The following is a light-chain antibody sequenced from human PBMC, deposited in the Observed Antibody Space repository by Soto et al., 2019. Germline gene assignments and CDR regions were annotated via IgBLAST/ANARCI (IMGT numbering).Light chain of an antibody. CDR3: QQFGSSSCT. Sequence: ESVLTQSPGTLSLSPGEKATLSCRASQSVSSSYLAWYQQKPGQAPRLLIYGASSRATGIPDRFSGSGSGTDFTLTVSRLEPEDFAVYYCQQFGSSSCTFGQGTKV. CDR1: QSVSSSY. J-gene: IGKJ1*01. V-gene: IGKV3-20*01. CDR2: GAS.